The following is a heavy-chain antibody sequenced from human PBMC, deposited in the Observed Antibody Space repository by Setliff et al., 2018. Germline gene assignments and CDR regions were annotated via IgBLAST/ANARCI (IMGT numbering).Heavy chain of an antibody. J-gene: IGHJ4*02. CDR2: IRNKDNSYTT. CDR3: TTGSVCVGDCYSGRLNY. CDR1: GFTFSAHY. Sequence: PGGSLRLSCAASGFTFSAHYMDWPRQAPGKGLEWVGRIRNKDNSYTTEYAASVKGRFTISRDDSRNTLYLQMNSLKTEDTAVYYCTTGSVCVGDCYSGRLNYWGQGTLVTVSS. V-gene: IGHV3-72*01. D-gene: IGHD2-21*02.